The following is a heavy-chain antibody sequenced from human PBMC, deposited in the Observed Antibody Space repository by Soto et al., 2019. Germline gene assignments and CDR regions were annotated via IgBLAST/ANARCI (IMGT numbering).Heavy chain of an antibody. CDR2: INPNSGGT. CDR3: ARGILGYSGYDWGYYFDY. D-gene: IGHD5-12*01. CDR1: GYTFTGYY. Sequence: ASVKVSCKASGYTFTGYYMHWVRQAPGQGLEWMGWINPNSGGTNYAQKFQGWVTMTRDTSIGTAYMELSRLRSDDTAVYYCARGILGYSGYDWGYYFDYWGQGTLVTVSS. V-gene: IGHV1-2*04. J-gene: IGHJ4*02.